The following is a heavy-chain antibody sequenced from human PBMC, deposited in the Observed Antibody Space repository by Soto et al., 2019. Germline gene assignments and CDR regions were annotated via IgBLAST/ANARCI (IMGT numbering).Heavy chain of an antibody. CDR1: GSTFTSYG. CDR3: ARDPLAPGAAPVDY. J-gene: IGHJ4*02. V-gene: IGHV1-18*01. Sequence: QVQLVQSGAEVKKPGASVKVSCKASGSTFTSYGISWVRQAPGQGREWMGWISAYNGNTKYAQKLQGRVTMTTDTSTSTDYMELRSLRSDDTAVYYCARDPLAPGAAPVDYWGQGTLVTVSS. CDR2: ISAYNGNT. D-gene: IGHD6-6*01.